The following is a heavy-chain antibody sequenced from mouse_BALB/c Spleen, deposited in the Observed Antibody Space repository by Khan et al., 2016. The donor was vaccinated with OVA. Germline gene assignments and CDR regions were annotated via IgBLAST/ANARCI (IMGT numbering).Heavy chain of an antibody. CDR1: GYSFTGYF. CDR3: ARIYGSDFDY. D-gene: IGHD1-1*01. J-gene: IGHJ2*01. V-gene: IGHV1-20*02. Sequence: VQLKQSGPELVKPGASVKISCKASGYSFTGYFMHWVMQSHGKSLEWIGRINPHFGETFYNQKFADKATLTVDESSSTAHLELRSLASEDSAVYYCARIYGSDFDYWGQGTTLTVSS. CDR2: INPHFGET.